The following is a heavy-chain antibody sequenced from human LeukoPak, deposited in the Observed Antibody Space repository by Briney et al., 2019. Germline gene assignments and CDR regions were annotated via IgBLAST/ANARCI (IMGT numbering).Heavy chain of an antibody. CDR2: INAYNGNT. CDR3: TRVPELPDY. Sequence: ASVMVSCKASGYTFGNYGINWVRQAPGQGLEWMGWINAYNGNTNYSQKFQGRVTLTTETSTTTAYMELRSLTSDDTAVYYCTRVPELPDYWGQGTLVTVSS. CDR1: GYTFGNYG. D-gene: IGHD2-15*01. V-gene: IGHV1-18*01. J-gene: IGHJ4*02.